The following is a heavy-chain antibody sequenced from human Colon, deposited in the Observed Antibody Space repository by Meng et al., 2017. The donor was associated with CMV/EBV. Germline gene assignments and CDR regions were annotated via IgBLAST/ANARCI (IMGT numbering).Heavy chain of an antibody. Sequence: GESLKISCKASGYGFTNYWIGWVRQMPGKGLDWMGIMYPGDSDIRYGPSFQGQVTISTDKSMSTLYLHWSSLKASDTAMYYCARQDDFWSGYSIWGQGTLVTVSS. CDR1: GYGFTNYW. V-gene: IGHV5-51*01. CDR3: ARQDDFWSGYSI. D-gene: IGHD3-3*01. J-gene: IGHJ4*02. CDR2: MYPGDSDI.